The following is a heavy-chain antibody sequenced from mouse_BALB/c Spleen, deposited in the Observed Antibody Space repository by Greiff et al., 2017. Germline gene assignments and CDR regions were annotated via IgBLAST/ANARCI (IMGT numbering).Heavy chain of an antibody. D-gene: IGHD1-1*01. J-gene: IGHJ2*01. CDR2: ISTYYGDA. CDR1: GYTFTDYA. V-gene: IGHV1S137*01. Sequence: VQLQQSGAELVRPGVSVKISCKGSGYTFTDYAMHWVKQSHAMSLEWIGVISTYYGDASYNQKFKGKATMTVDKSSSTAYMELARLTSEDSAIYYCARTNYGPFDYWGQGTTLTVSS. CDR3: ARTNYGPFDY.